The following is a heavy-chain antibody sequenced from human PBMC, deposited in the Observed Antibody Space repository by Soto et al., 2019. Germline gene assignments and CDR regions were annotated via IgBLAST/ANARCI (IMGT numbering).Heavy chain of an antibody. CDR1: GGSISSGGYY. J-gene: IGHJ3*02. CDR2: IYYSGST. V-gene: IGHV4-31*03. CDR3: ARFPPDIEALGAGAFDI. D-gene: IGHD3-16*01. Sequence: QVQLQESGPGLVKPSQTLSLTCTVSGGSISSGGYYWSWIRQHPGKGLEWIGYIYYSGSTYYNPSLQSRVTISVDTSKNQFSLKLSSVTAADTAVYYCARFPPDIEALGAGAFDIWGQGTMVTVSS.